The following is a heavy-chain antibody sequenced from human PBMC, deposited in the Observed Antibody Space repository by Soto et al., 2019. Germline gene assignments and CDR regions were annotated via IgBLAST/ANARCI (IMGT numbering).Heavy chain of an antibody. V-gene: IGHV1-69*13. Sequence: SVKVSCKASGGTFSSYAISWVRQAPGQGLEWMGRIIPIFGTANYAQKFQGRVTITADESTSTAYMELSSLRSEDTAVYYCARDAGSHYDILTGYYLGWFDPWGQGTLVTVSS. J-gene: IGHJ5*02. CDR3: ARDAGSHYDILTGYYLGWFDP. CDR2: IIPIFGTA. D-gene: IGHD3-9*01. CDR1: GGTFSSYA.